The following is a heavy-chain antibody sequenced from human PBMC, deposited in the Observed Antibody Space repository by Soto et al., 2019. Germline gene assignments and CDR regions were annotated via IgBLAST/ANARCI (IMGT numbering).Heavy chain of an antibody. D-gene: IGHD2-15*01. CDR1: GYTFVNFG. V-gene: IGHV1-18*01. Sequence: VQLVQSGAEVKEPGASVKVSCKASGYTFVNFGITWVRQAPGQGLEWVGWISTDKGYTTYAEKFQGRVSMTADTATNTVYMDLSSIMSDDTAVYYCARDRGCGPGGNCRPEWYFGFWGRGNLVTVSS. CDR3: ARDRGCGPGGNCRPEWYFGF. J-gene: IGHJ2*01. CDR2: ISTDKGYT.